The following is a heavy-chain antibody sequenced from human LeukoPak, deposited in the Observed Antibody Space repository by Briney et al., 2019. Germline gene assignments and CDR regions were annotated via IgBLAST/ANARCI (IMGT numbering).Heavy chain of an antibody. J-gene: IGHJ5*02. CDR2: IYSDGAT. CDR1: GYSISSDYH. V-gene: IGHV4-4*07. Sequence: SETLSLTCAVPGYSISSDYHWSWLRQPAGKGLEWIGRIYSDGATNFNPSLKSRASMSVDTSKNQISLKLSSVTAADTAGYYCARDRGSSGRADLWGQGTLVTVSS. CDR3: ARDRGSSGRADL. D-gene: IGHD6-19*01.